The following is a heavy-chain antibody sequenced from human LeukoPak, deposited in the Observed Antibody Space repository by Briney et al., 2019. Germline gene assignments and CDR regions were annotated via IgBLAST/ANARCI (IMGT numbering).Heavy chain of an antibody. V-gene: IGHV1-2*02. J-gene: IGHJ4*02. D-gene: IGHD1-26*01. Sequence: GASVKVSCKASGYTFTGHYIHWVRQAPGQGLEWLGLINTHSGGTNYAQRFQGRVTMARDTSISTAYMELSRLRSDDTAVYFCARDLSGSYDYWGQGTLVTVSS. CDR2: INTHSGGT. CDR3: ARDLSGSYDY. CDR1: GYTFTGHY.